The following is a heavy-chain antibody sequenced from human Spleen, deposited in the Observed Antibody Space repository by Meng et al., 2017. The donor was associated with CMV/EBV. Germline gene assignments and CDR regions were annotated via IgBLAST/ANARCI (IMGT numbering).Heavy chain of an antibody. CDR3: ARVGSFWSGRYYSYYYNMDV. V-gene: IGHV3-48*03. J-gene: IGHJ6*02. Sequence: GESLKISCAASGFTFSNFDMNWVRQAPGKGLEWISYISSSSDSTHYADSVKGRFTISRDNAKNSLYLQMSSLRDEDTAVYYCARVGSFWSGRYYSYYYNMDVWGQGTTVTVSS. CDR2: ISSSSDST. CDR1: GFTFSNFD. D-gene: IGHD3-3*01.